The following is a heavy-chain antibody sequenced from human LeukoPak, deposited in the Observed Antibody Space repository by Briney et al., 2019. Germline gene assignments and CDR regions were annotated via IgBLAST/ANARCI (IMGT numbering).Heavy chain of an antibody. CDR1: GFTFSNYW. J-gene: IGHJ4*02. D-gene: IGHD6-13*01. CDR2: VNQDGGEK. V-gene: IGHV3-7*01. Sequence: GGSLRLSCAASGFTFSNYWMSWVRQAPGKGLEWVANVNQDGGEKYFVDSVKGRFTISRDNAKNSLYLQMNSLRAEDTAVYFCARDRVWTVLYWGQGTLVTVS. CDR3: ARDRVWTVLY.